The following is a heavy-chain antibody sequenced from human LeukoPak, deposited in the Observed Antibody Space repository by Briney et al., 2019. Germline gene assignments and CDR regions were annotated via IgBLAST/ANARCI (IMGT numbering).Heavy chain of an antibody. CDR3: ARSLSSSSFELSAFDL. J-gene: IGHJ3*01. CDR1: GGSISSYY. D-gene: IGHD6-6*01. V-gene: IGHV4-59*01. Sequence: PSETLSLTCTVSGGSISSYYWSWVRQPPGKGLEWIGYIYYSGSTNYNPSLKSRVTISVDTSKNQFSLKLSSVTAAATAVYYCARSLSSSSFELSAFDLWGQGTMVTVSS. CDR2: IYYSGST.